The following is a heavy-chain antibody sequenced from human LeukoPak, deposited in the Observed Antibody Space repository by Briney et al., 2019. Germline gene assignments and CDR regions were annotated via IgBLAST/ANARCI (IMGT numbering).Heavy chain of an antibody. J-gene: IGHJ5*02. Sequence: GGSLRLSCAASGFTFSAYAISWVRQAPGKGLEWVSAISGSGGITYYADSVKGRFAISRGNSKNTLYLQMNSLRAEDTAVYYCAKHDPRRVVITNWFDPWGQGTLVTVSS. CDR3: AKHDPRRVVITNWFDP. V-gene: IGHV3-23*01. CDR1: GFTFSAYA. D-gene: IGHD3-22*01. CDR2: ISGSGGIT.